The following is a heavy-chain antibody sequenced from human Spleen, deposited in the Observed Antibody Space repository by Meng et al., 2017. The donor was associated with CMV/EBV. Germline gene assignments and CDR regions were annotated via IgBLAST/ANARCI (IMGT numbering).Heavy chain of an antibody. CDR2: IVPILGVP. Sequence: KASAGSFSSYTFSWVRQAPGQGLEWMGRIVPILGVPSYAQKFQGRVTITADTSTRTVYMELTGLRSEDTAEYYCARGGAAAGPNPWGQGTLVTVSS. V-gene: IGHV1-69*02. CDR3: ARGGAAAGPNP. CDR1: AGSFSSYT. D-gene: IGHD6-13*01. J-gene: IGHJ5*02.